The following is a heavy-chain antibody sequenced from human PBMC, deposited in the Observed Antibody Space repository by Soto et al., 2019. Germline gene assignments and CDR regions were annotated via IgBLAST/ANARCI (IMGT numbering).Heavy chain of an antibody. CDR3: ARELGMATIGYFDY. CDR1: GGSFSGYY. V-gene: IGHV4-34*01. Sequence: SETLSLTCAVHGGSFSGYYWSWIRQPPGKGLEWIGEINHSGSTNYNPSLKSRVTISVDTSKNQFSLKLSSVTAADTAVYYCARELGMATIGYFDYWGQGTLVTVSS. CDR2: INHSGST. D-gene: IGHD7-27*01. J-gene: IGHJ4*02.